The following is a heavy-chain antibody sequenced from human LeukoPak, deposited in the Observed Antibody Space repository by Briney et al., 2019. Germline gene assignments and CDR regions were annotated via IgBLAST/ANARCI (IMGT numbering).Heavy chain of an antibody. CDR3: ARIRGYNYGFFDY. V-gene: IGHV3-74*01. J-gene: IGHJ4*02. CDR2: IDSDGSST. D-gene: IGHD5-18*01. Sequence: GGSLRLSCAASGFTFSSHWMHWVRQVPGKGLVWVSRIDSDGSSTSYADSVKGRFTISRDNTKNTRYLEMNSLRAEDTALYYCARIRGYNYGFFDYWSQGTLVTVSS. CDR1: GFTFSSHW.